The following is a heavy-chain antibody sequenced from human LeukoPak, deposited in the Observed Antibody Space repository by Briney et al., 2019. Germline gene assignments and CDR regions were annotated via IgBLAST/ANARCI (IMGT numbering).Heavy chain of an antibody. V-gene: IGHV4-59*01. CDR3: ARSYSSGLEFDY. D-gene: IGHD6-19*01. CDR2: IYYSGST. J-gene: IGHJ4*02. CDR1: GGSISSYY. Sequence: PSETLSLTCTVSGGSISSYYWSWTRQPPGKGLEWIGYIYYSGSTNYNSSLKSRVTISVDTSKNQFSLKLSSVTAADTAVYYCARSYSSGLEFDYWGQGTLVTVSS.